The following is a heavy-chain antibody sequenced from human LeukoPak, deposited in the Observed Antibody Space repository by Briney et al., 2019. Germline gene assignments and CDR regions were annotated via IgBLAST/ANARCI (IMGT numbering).Heavy chain of an antibody. CDR1: GLTLSSYS. CDR2: ISSSSSYI. J-gene: IGHJ4*02. CDR3: ARAAYSPNFDY. Sequence: GGSLTLSCAASGLTLSSYSTNWVRHAPGKGREWVSSISSSSSYIYYADCGKGRFTISRDNAKNTLYLQMNSLRAEDTAVYYCARAAYSPNFDYWGQGTLVTVSS. V-gene: IGHV3-21*01. D-gene: IGHD3-16*01.